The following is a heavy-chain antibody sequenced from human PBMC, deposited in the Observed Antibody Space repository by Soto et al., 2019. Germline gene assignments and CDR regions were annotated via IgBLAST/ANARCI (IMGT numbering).Heavy chain of an antibody. J-gene: IGHJ4*02. Sequence: ASVKVSCKASGGTFSSYAISWVRQAPGQGLEWMGGIIPIFGTANYAQKFQGRVTITADKSTSTAYMELSSLRSEDTAVYYCALMVAAQYYFDYWRQRTLVTVSS. CDR1: GGTFSSYA. CDR2: IIPIFGTA. D-gene: IGHD2-15*01. CDR3: ALMVAAQYYFDY. V-gene: IGHV1-69*06.